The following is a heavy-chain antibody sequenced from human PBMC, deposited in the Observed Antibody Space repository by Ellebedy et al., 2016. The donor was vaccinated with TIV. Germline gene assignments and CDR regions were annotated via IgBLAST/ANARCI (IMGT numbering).Heavy chain of an antibody. J-gene: IGHJ4*02. CDR1: GGSISSSSYY. V-gene: IGHV4-39*01. CDR2: IYYSGST. Sequence: SETLSLTXTVSGGSISSSSYYWGWIRQPPGKGLEWIGSIYYSGSTFYNPSLKSRVTISVDTSKNQFSPKLSSVTAADTAVYYCARRQDIVLMVYANRAFDYWGQGTLVTVSS. D-gene: IGHD2-8*01. CDR3: ARRQDIVLMVYANRAFDY.